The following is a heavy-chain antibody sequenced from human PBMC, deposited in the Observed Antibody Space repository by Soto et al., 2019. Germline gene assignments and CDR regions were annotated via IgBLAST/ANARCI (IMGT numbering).Heavy chain of an antibody. V-gene: IGHV2-26*01. CDR3: ARTEDGGSSLTPEGWFDS. CDR1: GFSLSNGRRG. CDR2: IFSNDEQ. J-gene: IGHJ5*01. Sequence: QVTLKESRPVLVNPTETLTLPCTVSGFSLSNGRRGVSWIRQPPGKALEWLAHIFSNDEQSFHTALKGRLSITLDTAECQVVLIMPNIGPVDSATYYCARTEDGGSSLTPEGWFDSWGRGTVATVSS. D-gene: IGHD2-2*01.